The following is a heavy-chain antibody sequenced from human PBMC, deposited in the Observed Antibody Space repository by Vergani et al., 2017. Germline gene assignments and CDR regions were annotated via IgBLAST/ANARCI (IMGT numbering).Heavy chain of an antibody. J-gene: IGHJ3*02. V-gene: IGHV1-69*04. Sequence: QVQLVQSGAEVKKPGSSVKVSCKASGGTFSSYAISWVRQAPGQGLEWMGRIIPILGIANYAQKFQGRVTITADKSTSTAYMGLSSLRSEDTAVYYCARDSPFDWIAFDIWGQGTMVTVSS. CDR3: ARDSPFDWIAFDI. D-gene: IGHD3-9*01. CDR1: GGTFSSYA. CDR2: IIPILGIA.